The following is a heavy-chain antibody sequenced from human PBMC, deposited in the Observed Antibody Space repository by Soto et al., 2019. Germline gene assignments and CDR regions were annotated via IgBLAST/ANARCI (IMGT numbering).Heavy chain of an antibody. CDR2: INHSGST. V-gene: IGHV4-34*01. CDR1: GGSFSGYY. CDR3: ARARRRGYKLDY. J-gene: IGHJ4*02. Sequence: SETLSLTCAVYGGSFSGYYWSWIRQPPGKGLEWIGEINHSGSTNYNPSLKSRVTISVDTSKNQFSLKLSSVTAADTAVYYCARARRRGYKLDYWGQGTLVTVSS. D-gene: IGHD5-18*01.